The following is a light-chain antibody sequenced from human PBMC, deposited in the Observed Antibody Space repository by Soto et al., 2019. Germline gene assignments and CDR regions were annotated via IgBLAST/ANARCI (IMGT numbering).Light chain of an antibody. CDR2: WAS. J-gene: IGKJ4*01. V-gene: IGKV4-1*01. Sequence: DIVMTQSPDSLAVSLGERATMNCKCSRSVLYKSNNKNYLAWYQQKPGQPPQLIIYWASTRESGVPERFSGSWSGTDFTLTISSLEAEDVAFDRCQQYFDVPFTFGGVTKVEI. CDR3: QQYFDVPFT. CDR1: RSVLYKSNNKNY.